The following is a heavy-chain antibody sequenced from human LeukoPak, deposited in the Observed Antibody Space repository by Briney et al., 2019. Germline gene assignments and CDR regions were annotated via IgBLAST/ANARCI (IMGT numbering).Heavy chain of an antibody. CDR3: ALDSSGWYYYYGMDV. CDR2: IYYSGST. D-gene: IGHD6-19*01. CDR1: GGSISSGGYY. V-gene: IGHV4-31*03. J-gene: IGHJ6*02. Sequence: PSQTLSLTCTVSGGSISSGGYYWSWIRQHPGKGLEWIGYIYYSGSTYYNPSLKSRVTISVDTSKNQFSLKLSSVTAADTAVYYCALDSSGWYYYYGMDVWGQGTTVTVSS.